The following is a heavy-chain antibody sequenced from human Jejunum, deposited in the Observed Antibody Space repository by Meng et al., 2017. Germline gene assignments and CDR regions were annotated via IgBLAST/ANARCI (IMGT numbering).Heavy chain of an antibody. CDR3: LRDAVDY. J-gene: IGHJ4*02. CDR1: GFTFSDFW. Sequence: GESLKISCAASGFTFSDFWMSWVRQAPGKGLEWVAHIKGDGTENSYVDSVRGRFTISRDNAKNSLFLQMNNLRAEDAAVYYCLRDAVDYWGQGTVVTVSS. V-gene: IGHV3-7*01. CDR2: IKGDGTEN.